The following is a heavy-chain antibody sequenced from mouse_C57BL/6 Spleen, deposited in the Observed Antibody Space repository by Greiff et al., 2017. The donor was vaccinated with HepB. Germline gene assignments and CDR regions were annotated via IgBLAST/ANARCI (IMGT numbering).Heavy chain of an antibody. Sequence: VKLQQSGAELVKPGASVKISCKASGYAFSSYWMNWVKQRPGKGLEWIGQIYPGDGDTNYNGKFKGKATLTADKSSSTAYMQLSSLTSEDSAVYFCARTGVDWYFDVWGTGTTVTVSS. V-gene: IGHV1-80*01. CDR2: IYPGDGDT. CDR1: GYAFSSYW. CDR3: ARTGVDWYFDV. D-gene: IGHD4-1*01. J-gene: IGHJ1*03.